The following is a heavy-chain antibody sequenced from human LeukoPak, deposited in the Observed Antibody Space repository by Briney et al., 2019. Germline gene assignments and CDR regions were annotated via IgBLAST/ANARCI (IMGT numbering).Heavy chain of an antibody. D-gene: IGHD3-10*01. Sequence: SVKVSCKASGGTFSSYAISWVRQAPGQGLEWMGGIIPIFGTATYAQKFQGRVTINADASTSTAYMELSSVTAADTAVYYCARAHYYGSGPPGGDAFDIWGQGTMVTVSS. CDR1: GGTFSSYA. CDR3: ARAHYYGSGPPGGDAFDI. V-gene: IGHV1-69*01. J-gene: IGHJ3*02. CDR2: IIPIFGTA.